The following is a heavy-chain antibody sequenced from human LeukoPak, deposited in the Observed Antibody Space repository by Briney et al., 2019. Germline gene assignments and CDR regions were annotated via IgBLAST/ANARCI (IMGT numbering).Heavy chain of an antibody. CDR2: IYSGGST. Sequence: PGGSLRLSCAASGFTFSRYAMSWVRQAPGKGLEWVSVIYSGGSTYYADSVKGRFTISRDNSKNTLYLQMDSLRAEDTAVYYCARDKLGQYYYDSSGYWLGYWGQGTLVTVSS. CDR3: ARDKLGQYYYDSSGYWLGY. J-gene: IGHJ4*02. CDR1: GFTFSRYA. D-gene: IGHD3-22*01. V-gene: IGHV3-53*01.